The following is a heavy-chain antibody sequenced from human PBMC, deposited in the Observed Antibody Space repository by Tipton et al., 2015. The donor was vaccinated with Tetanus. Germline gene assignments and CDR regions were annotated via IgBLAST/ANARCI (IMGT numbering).Heavy chain of an antibody. CDR3: ARDQKSATLSHFFYGLDV. D-gene: IGHD2-15*01. CDR1: GGSIGSSFYY. CDR2: FHYTGNT. J-gene: IGHJ6*02. Sequence: TLSLTCIVSGGSIGSSFYYWGWIRQPPGKGLEWVGSFHYTGNTHYNPSLKSRVTISVDTSRSHFSLKLFSVTAADTAVYYCARDQKSATLSHFFYGLDVWGQGTTVTVSS. V-gene: IGHV4-39*02.